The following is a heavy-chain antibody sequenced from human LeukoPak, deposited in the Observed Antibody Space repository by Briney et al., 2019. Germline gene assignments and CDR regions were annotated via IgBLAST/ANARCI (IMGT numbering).Heavy chain of an antibody. D-gene: IGHD3-10*01. CDR1: GFTFSSYA. Sequence: PGGSLRLSCAASGFTFSSYAMSWVRQALGKGLEWVSAISGSGGSTYYADSAKGRFAISRDNSKNTLYLQMNSLRAEDTAVYYCATLDGSGLTYDAFDIWGQGTMVTVSS. J-gene: IGHJ3*02. V-gene: IGHV3-23*01. CDR2: ISGSGGST. CDR3: ATLDGSGLTYDAFDI.